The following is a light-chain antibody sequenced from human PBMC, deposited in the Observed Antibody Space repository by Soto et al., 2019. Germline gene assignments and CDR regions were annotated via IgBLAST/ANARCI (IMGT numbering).Light chain of an antibody. V-gene: IGLV2-23*01. CDR2: DDS. CDR3: CPYARGSPVV. CDR1: SSDVGSYNL. Sequence: QSVLTQPASVSGSPGQSITISCSRTSSDVGSYNLLSWYQQHPGKAPKLMIYDDSKRPEGVSNRFFGSKSGNPASLTISWLQSEDEDDYFCCPYARGSPVVFGGGTKVTVL. J-gene: IGLJ3*02.